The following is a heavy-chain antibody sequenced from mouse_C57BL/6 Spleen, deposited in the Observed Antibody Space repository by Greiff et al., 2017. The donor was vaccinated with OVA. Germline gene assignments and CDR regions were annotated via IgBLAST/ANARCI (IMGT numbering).Heavy chain of an antibody. J-gene: IGHJ2*01. V-gene: IGHV5-6*01. CDR2: ISSGGSYT. CDR1: GFTFSSYG. Sequence: EVKLVESGGDLVKPGGSLKLSCAASGFTFSSYGMSWVRQTPDKRLEWVATISSGGSYTYYPDSVKGRITISRDNAKNTLYLQMSSLKSEDTAMYYCARLSDYFDYWGQGTTLTVSS. CDR3: ARLSDYFDY.